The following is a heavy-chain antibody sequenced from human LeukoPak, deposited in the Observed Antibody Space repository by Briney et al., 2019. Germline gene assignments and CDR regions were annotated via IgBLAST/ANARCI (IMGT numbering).Heavy chain of an antibody. CDR3: ARWLYDSSGYYYFDY. J-gene: IGHJ4*02. CDR1: GYSIINGYY. CDR2: ISHTGNV. Sequence: PSETLSLTCSVSGYSIINGYYWGWIRQPPQKGLEWIGSISHTGNVFYNPSLKSRVTISVDTSKNQFSLKLSSVTAADTAVYYCARWLYDSSGYYYFDYWGQGTLVTVSS. V-gene: IGHV4-38-2*01. D-gene: IGHD3-22*01.